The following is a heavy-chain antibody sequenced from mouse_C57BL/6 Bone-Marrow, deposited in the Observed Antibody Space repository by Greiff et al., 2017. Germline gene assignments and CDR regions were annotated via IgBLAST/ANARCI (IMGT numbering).Heavy chain of an antibody. CDR3: ASLDSSGYVGGWFAY. CDR1: GFTFSSYG. J-gene: IGHJ3*01. Sequence: EVQLVESGGDLVKPGGSLKLSCAASGFTFSSYGMSWVRQTPDKRLEWVATISSGGSYTYYPDSVKGRFTISRDNAKNTLYLQMSSLKAEDTAMYYCASLDSSGYVGGWFAYWGQGTLVTVSA. V-gene: IGHV5-6*01. CDR2: ISSGGSYT. D-gene: IGHD3-2*02.